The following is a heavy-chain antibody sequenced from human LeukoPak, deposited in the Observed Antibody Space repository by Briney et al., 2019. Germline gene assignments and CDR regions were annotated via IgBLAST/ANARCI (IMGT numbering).Heavy chain of an antibody. CDR1: GYTFTKNF. CDR3: ARDDYGDLQYFEN. J-gene: IGHJ4*02. Sequence: ASVKVSCKASGYTFTKNFLHWVRQAPGQGLEWMAWINPNDGGTLYAQKFQGRVTMTTDTSIATAYMEMSTLTSDDTAVYYCARDDYGDLQYFENWGQGTLVTVSS. V-gene: IGHV1-2*02. CDR2: INPNDGGT. D-gene: IGHD4-17*01.